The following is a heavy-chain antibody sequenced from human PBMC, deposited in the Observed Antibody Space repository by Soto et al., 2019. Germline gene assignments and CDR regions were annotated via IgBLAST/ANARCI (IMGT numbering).Heavy chain of an antibody. V-gene: IGHV3-30*18. CDR3: AKELRETGGYYVDC. CDR1: GFSFSKYG. D-gene: IGHD3-16*01. CDR2: MSDDGSKK. Sequence: QVQLVESGGGVVQPGRSLRLSCAASGFSFSKYGMHWVRQAPGKGLEWVAEMSDDGSKKYYADSVKGRFTISRDNSKNQLYLLMDSLRPEYTAMDYCAKELRETGGYYVDCWGQGTLVTVYS. J-gene: IGHJ4*02.